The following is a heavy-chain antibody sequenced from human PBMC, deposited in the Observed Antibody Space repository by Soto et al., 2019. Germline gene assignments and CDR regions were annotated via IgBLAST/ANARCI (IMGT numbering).Heavy chain of an antibody. Sequence: SGPTMVNPTQTLTLTCPFSAFSLSTGGVGVGWIRQPPGKALEWLALIYWDDDKRYSPSLRSRLTITKDTSKNQVVLTMTNMDPVDTATYYCIQSRCGGDCLQSYASYYYYGMDVWGQGTTVTVSS. CDR2: IYWDDDK. J-gene: IGHJ6*02. D-gene: IGHD2-21*02. CDR1: AFSLSTGGVG. V-gene: IGHV2-5*02. CDR3: IQSRCGGDCLQSYASYYYYGMDV.